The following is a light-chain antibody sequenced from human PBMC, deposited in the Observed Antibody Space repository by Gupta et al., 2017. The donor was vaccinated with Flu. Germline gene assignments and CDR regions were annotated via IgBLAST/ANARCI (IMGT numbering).Light chain of an antibody. V-gene: IGKV1-39*01. J-gene: IGKJ5*01. CDR3: QQNYSIPLT. CDR1: QSINRY. Sequence: QMTQSPSSLSASVGDRVTITCRASQSINRYLDWYQQKPGKAPKVLIFAASNLESGVPSRFSGSGSGTDFSLIISRLQPEDFATYYCQQNYSIPLTFGQGTRLEIK. CDR2: AAS.